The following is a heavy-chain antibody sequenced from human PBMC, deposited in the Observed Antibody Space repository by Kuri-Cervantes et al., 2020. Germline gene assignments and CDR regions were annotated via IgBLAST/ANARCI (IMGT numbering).Heavy chain of an antibody. Sequence: LSLTCAASGFTFSSYAMSWVRQAPGKGLEWVSAISGSGGSTYYADSVKGRFTISRDNSKNTLYLQMNSLRAEDTAVYYCAKDSSGYLLFDYWGQGTLVTVSS. V-gene: IGHV3-23*01. CDR3: AKDSSGYLLFDY. J-gene: IGHJ4*02. D-gene: IGHD3-22*01. CDR2: ISGSGGST. CDR1: GFTFSSYA.